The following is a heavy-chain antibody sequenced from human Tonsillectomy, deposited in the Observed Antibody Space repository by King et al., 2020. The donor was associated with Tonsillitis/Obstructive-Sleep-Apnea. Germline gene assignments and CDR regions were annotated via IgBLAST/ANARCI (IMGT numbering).Heavy chain of an antibody. Sequence: VQLVESGGGLVQPGGSLRLSCAASGFTFSSYEMNWVRQAPGKGLEWLSYISSSGDTIYYADSVKGRFTISRDNAKNSLYQQMNSLRAEDTAVYYCARVGYDFWSGYYTYYMDVWAKGPRSPSP. CDR1: GFTFSSYE. CDR2: ISSSGDTI. J-gene: IGHJ6*03. CDR3: ARVGYDFWSGYYTYYMDV. D-gene: IGHD3-3*01. V-gene: IGHV3-48*03.